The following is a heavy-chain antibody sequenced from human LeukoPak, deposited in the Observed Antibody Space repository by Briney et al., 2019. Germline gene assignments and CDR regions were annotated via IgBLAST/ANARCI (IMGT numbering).Heavy chain of an antibody. J-gene: IGHJ6*02. D-gene: IGHD6-6*01. CDR2: IYDSGST. V-gene: IGHV4-39*01. CDR3: ARQGVYSSSWDYYYYGMDV. CDR1: GGSIRSSYYY. Sequence: SETLSLTCTVSGGSIRSSYYYWGWIRQPPGKGLEWIGSIYDSGSTYYNPSLKSRVTISVGTSKNQFSLKLSSVTAADTAVYYCARQGVYSSSWDYYYYGMDVWGQGTTVTVSS.